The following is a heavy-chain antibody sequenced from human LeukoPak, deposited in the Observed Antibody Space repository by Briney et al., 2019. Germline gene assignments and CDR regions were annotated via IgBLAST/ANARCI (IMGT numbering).Heavy chain of an antibody. Sequence: ASVKVSCKASGYTFTSYAMHWVRQAPGQRLEWMGWINAGNGNTKYSQKFQGRVTMTRDTSTSTVYMELSSLRSEDTAVYYCARDHGYSGYDAVPDWGQGTLVTVSS. V-gene: IGHV1-3*01. CDR1: GYTFTSYA. J-gene: IGHJ4*02. CDR2: INAGNGNT. CDR3: ARDHGYSGYDAVPD. D-gene: IGHD5-12*01.